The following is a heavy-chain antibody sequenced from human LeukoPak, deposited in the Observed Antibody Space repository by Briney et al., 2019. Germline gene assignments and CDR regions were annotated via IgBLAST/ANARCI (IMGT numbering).Heavy chain of an antibody. D-gene: IGHD6-19*01. CDR1: GFTFSSYA. V-gene: IGHV3-23*01. J-gene: IGHJ4*02. CDR3: ASLSVAGRNFDY. Sequence: HPGGSLRLSCAASGFTFSSYAMSWVRQAPGKGLEWVSAISGSGGSTYYADSVKGRFTISRDNPKNTLYLQMNSLRAEDTAVYYCASLSVAGRNFDYWGGGTMVTVPS. CDR2: ISGSGGST.